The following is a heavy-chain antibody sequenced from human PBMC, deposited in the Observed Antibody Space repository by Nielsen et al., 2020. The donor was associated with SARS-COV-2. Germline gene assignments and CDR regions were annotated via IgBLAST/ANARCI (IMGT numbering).Heavy chain of an antibody. Sequence: GESLKISCAASGFTFSGYAMHWVRQAPGKGLEWVAFISYNGDNKYYADSVKGRFTISRDNAKNTLYLQMNSLRAEDTAVYYCARDLWFGELFDYWGQGTLVTVSS. CDR2: ISYNGDNK. V-gene: IGHV3-30*04. J-gene: IGHJ4*02. CDR1: GFTFSGYA. D-gene: IGHD3-10*01. CDR3: ARDLWFGELFDY.